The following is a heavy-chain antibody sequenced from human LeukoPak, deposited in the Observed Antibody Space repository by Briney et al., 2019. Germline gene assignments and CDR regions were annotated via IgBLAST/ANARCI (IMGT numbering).Heavy chain of an antibody. D-gene: IGHD3-3*01. Sequence: GASVKVSCKASGYTFTGYYMHWVRQAPGQGLEWMGWINPNSGGTNYAQKFQGRVTMTRDTSISTAYMELSRLRSDDTAVYYCARGLARGRITIFGVVVDYWGQGTLVTVSS. J-gene: IGHJ4*02. CDR2: INPNSGGT. V-gene: IGHV1-2*02. CDR1: GYTFTGYY. CDR3: ARGLARGRITIFGVVVDY.